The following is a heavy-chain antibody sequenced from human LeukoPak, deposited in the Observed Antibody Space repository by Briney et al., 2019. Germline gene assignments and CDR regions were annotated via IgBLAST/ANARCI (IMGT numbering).Heavy chain of an antibody. CDR2: ISSSSSYI. D-gene: IGHD2-2*01. Sequence: GGSLRLSCPASGFTFSSYSMDWVRQAPGKGLGWVSSISSSSSYIYYADSVKGRFTIYRDNAKNSLYLQMNSLRAEDTAVYYCARGSDIVVVPAASYWGQGTLVTVSS. V-gene: IGHV3-21*01. J-gene: IGHJ4*02. CDR3: ARGSDIVVVPAASY. CDR1: GFTFSSYS.